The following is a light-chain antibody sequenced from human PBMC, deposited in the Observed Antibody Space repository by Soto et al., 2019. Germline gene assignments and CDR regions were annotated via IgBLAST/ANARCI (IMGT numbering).Light chain of an antibody. CDR3: CSYAGGSGFV. CDR2: EGS. CDR1: SNDVGSYNL. V-gene: IGLV2-23*03. Sequence: QSLLTQPASVSGSPGQSITFSCTGTSNDVGSYNLVSWYQQYPGKTPKLIIYEGSKRPSGVSNRFSGSKSGNTASLTISGLQAEDEADYYCCSYAGGSGFVFGGGTKLTVL. J-gene: IGLJ2*01.